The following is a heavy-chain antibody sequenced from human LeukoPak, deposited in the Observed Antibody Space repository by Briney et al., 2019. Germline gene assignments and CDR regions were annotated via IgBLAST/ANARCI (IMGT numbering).Heavy chain of an antibody. J-gene: IGHJ4*02. CDR1: GGSISSGGYY. D-gene: IGHD2-2*01. CDR2: IHHSGST. Sequence: SETLSLTCTVSGGSISSGGYYWSWIRQPPGKGLEWIGYIHHSGSTYYNPSLKSRVTMSVDTSKNQFSLKLSSVTAADTAVYYCAREGCSSTSCYFDYWGQGTLVTVSS. CDR3: AREGCSSTSCYFDY. V-gene: IGHV4-30-2*01.